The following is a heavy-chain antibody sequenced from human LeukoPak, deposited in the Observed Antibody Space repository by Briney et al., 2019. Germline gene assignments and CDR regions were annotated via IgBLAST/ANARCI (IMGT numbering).Heavy chain of an antibody. CDR3: AKRGVVIRVILVGFHKEAYYFDS. CDR1: GITLSNYG. Sequence: GGSLRLSWAVSGITLSNYGMSWVRQAPGKGLEWVAGISDSGGRTNYADSVKGRFTISRDNPKNTLYLQMNSLRAEDTAVYFCAKRGVVIRVILVGFHKEAYYFDSWGQGALVTVSS. V-gene: IGHV3-23*01. D-gene: IGHD3-22*01. J-gene: IGHJ4*02. CDR2: ISDSGGRT.